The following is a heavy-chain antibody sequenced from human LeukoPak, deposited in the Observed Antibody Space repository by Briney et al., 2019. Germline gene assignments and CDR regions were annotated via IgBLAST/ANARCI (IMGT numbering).Heavy chain of an antibody. CDR2: IYYSGST. D-gene: IGHD6-6*01. V-gene: IGHV4-34*01. CDR3: ASSAQGAARPIDY. CDR1: GGSFSGYY. J-gene: IGHJ4*02. Sequence: SETLSLTCAVYGGSFSGYYWSWIRQPPGQGLEWIGSIYYSGSTYYNPSLKSRVTISVDTSKNQFSLKLSSVTAADTAVYYCASSAQGAARPIDYWGQGTLVTVSS.